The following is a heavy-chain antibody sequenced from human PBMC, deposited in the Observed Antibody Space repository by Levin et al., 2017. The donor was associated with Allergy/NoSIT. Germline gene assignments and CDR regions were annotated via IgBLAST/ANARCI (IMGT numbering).Heavy chain of an antibody. J-gene: IGHJ6*02. V-gene: IGHV4-34*01. D-gene: IGHD5-24*01. CDR2: INHSGST. Sequence: GSLRLSCAVYGGSFSGYYWSWIRQPPGKGLEWIGEINHSGSTNYNPSLKSRVTISVDTSKNQFSLKLSSVTAADTAVYYCARKRGYNSYGMDVWGQGTTVTVSS. CDR1: GGSFSGYY. CDR3: ARKRGYNSYGMDV.